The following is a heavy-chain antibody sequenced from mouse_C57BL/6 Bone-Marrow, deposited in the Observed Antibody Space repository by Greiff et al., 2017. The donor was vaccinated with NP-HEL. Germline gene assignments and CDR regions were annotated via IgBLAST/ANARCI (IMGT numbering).Heavy chain of an antibody. D-gene: IGHD1-1*01. CDR1: GFNIKNTY. V-gene: IGHV14-3*01. CDR2: IDPANGNT. CDR3: ARPSTVVATDWYFDV. J-gene: IGHJ1*03. Sequence: VQLQQSVAELVRPGASVKLSCTASGFNIKNTYMHWVKQRPEQGLEWIGRIDPANGNTKYAPKFQGKATITADTSSNTAYLQLSSLTSEDTAMYYCARPSTVVATDWYFDVWGTGTTVTVSS.